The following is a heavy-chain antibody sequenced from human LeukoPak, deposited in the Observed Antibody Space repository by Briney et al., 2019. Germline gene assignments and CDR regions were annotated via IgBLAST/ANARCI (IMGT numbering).Heavy chain of an antibody. CDR3: AREWQGGIAAAGTRIEGDY. Sequence: GGSLRLSCAVSGFSVSGYWMTWVRQAPGKGLEWVANIKQDGSEKNYVDSVKGRFTISRDNAESSLFLQMNSLRVEDTAVYYCAREWQGGIAAAGTRIEGDYWGQGTLVAVSS. CDR1: GFSVSGYW. D-gene: IGHD6-13*01. CDR2: IKQDGSEK. J-gene: IGHJ4*02. V-gene: IGHV3-7*01.